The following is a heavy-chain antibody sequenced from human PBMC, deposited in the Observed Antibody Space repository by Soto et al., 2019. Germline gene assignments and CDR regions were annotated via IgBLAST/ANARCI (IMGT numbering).Heavy chain of an antibody. CDR1: GGSISSGGYY. Sequence: PSETLSLTCTVSGGSISSGGYYWSWIRQHPGKGLEWIGYIYYSGSTYYNPSLKSRVTISVDTSKNQFSLKLSSVTAADTAVYYCARYNWNHKLTLDYWGQGTLVTSPQ. CDR3: ARYNWNHKLTLDY. CDR2: IYYSGST. J-gene: IGHJ4*02. D-gene: IGHD1-20*01. V-gene: IGHV4-31*03.